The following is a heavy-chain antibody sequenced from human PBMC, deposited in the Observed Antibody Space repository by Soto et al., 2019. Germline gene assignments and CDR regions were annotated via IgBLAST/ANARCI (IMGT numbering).Heavy chain of an antibody. CDR1: GYSFTSHW. Sequence: PGESLKISCKGSGYSFTSHWIGWVRQMPGKGLEWMGIIYPGDSDTRYSPSFQGQVTISADKSISTAYLQWSSLKASDTAMYYCARRRRKYSSYMDVWGQGTTVTVS. CDR3: ARRRRKYSSYMDV. J-gene: IGHJ6*02. V-gene: IGHV5-51*01. D-gene: IGHD6-6*01. CDR2: IYPGDSDT.